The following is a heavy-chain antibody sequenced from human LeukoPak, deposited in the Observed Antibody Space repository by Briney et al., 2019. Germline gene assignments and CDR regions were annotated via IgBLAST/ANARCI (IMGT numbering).Heavy chain of an antibody. J-gene: IGHJ5*02. CDR1: GYTFTGYY. V-gene: IGHV1-2*02. CDR3: ARDLVYESSGYWFDP. Sequence: GASVKVSCKASGYTFTGYYVHWVRQAPGQGLEWMGWINPNSGGTNYAQKFQGGVTMTRDTSISTAYMELSRLRSDDTAVYYCARDLVYESSGYWFDPWGQGTLVTVSS. D-gene: IGHD3-22*01. CDR2: INPNSGGT.